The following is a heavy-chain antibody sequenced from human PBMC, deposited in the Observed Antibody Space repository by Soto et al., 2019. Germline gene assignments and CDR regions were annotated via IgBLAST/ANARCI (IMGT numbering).Heavy chain of an antibody. Sequence: EVQLLESGGGLVQPGGSLRLSCAASGFTFNNYAMTWVRQAPGKGLEWVSAISGGGDTTSYADSVKGRFTVSRVGSKNTLYLQMSSRRAEDTALYYCAKGRGGTGSLTPSVDFWGQGTLVTVSS. V-gene: IGHV3-23*01. CDR1: GFTFNNYA. CDR2: ISGGGDTT. D-gene: IGHD3-10*01. J-gene: IGHJ4*02. CDR3: AKGRGGTGSLTPSVDF.